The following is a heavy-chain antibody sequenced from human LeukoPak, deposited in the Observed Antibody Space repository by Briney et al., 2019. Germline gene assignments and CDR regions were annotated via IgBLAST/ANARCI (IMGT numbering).Heavy chain of an antibody. D-gene: IGHD5-24*01. J-gene: IGHJ4*02. Sequence: SETLSLTCAVSGYPISSGYYWGWIRQPPGKGLEWIGSIYHSGSTYYNPSLKSRVTISVDTSKNQFSLKLSSVTAADTAVYYCARGATIEDFDYWGQGTLVTVSS. CDR2: IYHSGST. CDR1: GYPISSGYY. V-gene: IGHV4-38-2*01. CDR3: ARGATIEDFDY.